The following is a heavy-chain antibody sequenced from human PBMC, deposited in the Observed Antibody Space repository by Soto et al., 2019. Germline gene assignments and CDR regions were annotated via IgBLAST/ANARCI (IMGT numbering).Heavy chain of an antibody. D-gene: IGHD5-12*01. CDR2: INHSGST. V-gene: IGHV4-34*01. CDR1: GGSFSGYY. Sequence: PSETLSLTCAVYGGSFSGYYWSWIRQPPGKGLEWIGEINHSGSTNYNPSLKSRVTISVDTSKNQFSLKLSSVTAADTAVYYCARDGYNFSVRYYYYYGMDVWGQGTTVTVS. J-gene: IGHJ6*02. CDR3: ARDGYNFSVRYYYYYGMDV.